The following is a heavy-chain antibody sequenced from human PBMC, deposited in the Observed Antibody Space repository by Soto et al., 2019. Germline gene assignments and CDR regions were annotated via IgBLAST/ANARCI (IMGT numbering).Heavy chain of an antibody. CDR2: IIPIFGTA. CDR1: GGTFSSYA. D-gene: IGHD3-3*01. J-gene: IGHJ6*02. V-gene: IGHV1-69*12. Sequence: QVQLVQSGAEVKKPGSSVKVSCKASGGTFSSYAISWVRQAPGQGLEWMGGIIPIFGTANYAQKFQGRVTITADESTSTAYMELSSLRSEDTVVYYCASGDYDFWSGPGGGMDVWGQGTTVTVSS. CDR3: ASGDYDFWSGPGGGMDV.